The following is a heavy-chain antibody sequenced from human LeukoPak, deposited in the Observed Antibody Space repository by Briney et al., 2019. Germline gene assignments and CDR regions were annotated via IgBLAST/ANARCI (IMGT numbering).Heavy chain of an antibody. CDR2: ISYDGSNK. Sequence: GGSLRLSCAASGFTFSSYVMHWVRQAPGKGLEWVAVISYDGSNKYYADSVKGRFTISRDNSKNTLYLQMNSLRAEDTAVYYCARDAQRSSSPLPGDYWGQGTLVTVSS. CDR3: ARDAQRSSSPLPGDY. J-gene: IGHJ4*02. V-gene: IGHV3-30-3*01. D-gene: IGHD6-6*01. CDR1: GFTFSSYV.